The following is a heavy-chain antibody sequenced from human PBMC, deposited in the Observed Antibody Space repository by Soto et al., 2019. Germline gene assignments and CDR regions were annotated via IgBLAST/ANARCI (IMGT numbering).Heavy chain of an antibody. CDR1: GFTFRNAW. Sequence: EVQLVESGGGLVKPGGSLRLSCAGSGFTFRNAWMTWVRQAPGKGLEWVGRIKTKTEGGTIDYAAPVKGRFTISRDDSKNTLYLQMNSLRTEDTAMYYGSLRDYWGQGTLVTVSS. CDR2: IKTKTEGGTI. CDR3: SLRDY. D-gene: IGHD4-17*01. V-gene: IGHV3-15*01. J-gene: IGHJ4*02.